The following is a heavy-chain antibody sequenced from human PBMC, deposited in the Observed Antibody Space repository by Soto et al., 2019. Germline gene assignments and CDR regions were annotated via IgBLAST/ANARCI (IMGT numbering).Heavy chain of an antibody. CDR2: INHSGGT. CDR1: GGSFSGYY. J-gene: IGHJ3*02. V-gene: IGHV4-34*01. Sequence: SETLSLTCAVYGGSFSGYYWSWIRQPPGKGLEWIGEINHSGGTNYNPSLKSRVTISVDTSKNQFSLKLSSVTAADTAAYYCARAYYNSGWYWAFDIWGRGTMVTVSS. CDR3: ARAYYNSGWYWAFDI. D-gene: IGHD6-19*01.